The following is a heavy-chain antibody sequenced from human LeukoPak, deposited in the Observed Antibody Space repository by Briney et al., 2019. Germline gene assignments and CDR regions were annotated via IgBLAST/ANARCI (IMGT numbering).Heavy chain of an antibody. V-gene: IGHV4-34*01. D-gene: IGHD2-15*01. CDR3: ARGGPVDIVVVVAAIGLDY. Sequence: KPSETLSLTCAVYGGSFSGYYWSWIRQPPGKGLEWIGEINHSGSTNYNPSLKSRVTISVDTSKNQFSLKLSSVTAADTAVYYCARGGPVDIVVVVAAIGLDYWGQGTPVTVSS. J-gene: IGHJ4*02. CDR2: INHSGST. CDR1: GGSFSGYY.